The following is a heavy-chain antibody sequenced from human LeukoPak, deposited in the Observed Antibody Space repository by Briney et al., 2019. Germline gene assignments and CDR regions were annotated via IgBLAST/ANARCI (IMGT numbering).Heavy chain of an antibody. Sequence: PGGSLRLSCAASGFTFNDAWMSWVRQAPGKGLEWVGRIKSKTDGETTGYAAPVKGRFTISRDDSRNTLYLQMNSLKTEDTAVYYCTTGGYDWGQGTLVAVSS. J-gene: IGHJ4*02. CDR1: GFTFNDAW. CDR3: TTGGYD. D-gene: IGHD5-12*01. CDR2: IKSKTDGETT. V-gene: IGHV3-15*01.